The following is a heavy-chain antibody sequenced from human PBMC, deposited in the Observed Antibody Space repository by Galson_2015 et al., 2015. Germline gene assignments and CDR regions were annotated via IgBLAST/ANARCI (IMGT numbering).Heavy chain of an antibody. Sequence: SLRLSCAASGFTFSSYGMHWVRQAPGKGLEWVAVIWYDGSNKYYADSVKGRFTISKDNSKNTLYLQMNSLRAEDTAVYYCATVTSVDIVALDAFDIWGQGTMVTVSS. D-gene: IGHD5-12*01. V-gene: IGHV3-33*01. CDR1: GFTFSSYG. J-gene: IGHJ3*02. CDR3: ATVTSVDIVALDAFDI. CDR2: IWYDGSNK.